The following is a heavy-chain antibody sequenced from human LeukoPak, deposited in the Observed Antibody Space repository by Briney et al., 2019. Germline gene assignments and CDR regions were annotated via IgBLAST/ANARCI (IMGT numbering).Heavy chain of an antibody. Sequence: GRSLRLSCAASGFTFSSYGMHWVRQAPGKGLEWVAVISYDGSNKYYADSVKGRFTISRDNSKNTLYLQMNSLRAEDTAVYYCAKGLTLAGVDYWGQGTLVTVSS. CDR1: GFTFSSYG. D-gene: IGHD3-10*01. CDR3: AKGLTLAGVDY. V-gene: IGHV3-30*18. CDR2: ISYDGSNK. J-gene: IGHJ4*02.